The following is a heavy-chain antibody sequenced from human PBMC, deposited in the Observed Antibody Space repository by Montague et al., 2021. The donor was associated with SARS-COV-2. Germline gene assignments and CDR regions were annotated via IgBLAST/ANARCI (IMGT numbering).Heavy chain of an antibody. CDR1: GGSFSGYY. CDR3: ARGTTVTTLFYYYYGMDV. CDR2: INHSGST. V-gene: IGHV4-34*01. Sequence: SETLSLTCAVYGGSFSGYYWSWIRQPPGKGLEWIGAINHSGSTNYNPSLKSRVTISVDTSKNQFSLKLSSVTAADTAVYYCARGTTVTTLFYYYYGMDVWGQGTTVTVSS. D-gene: IGHD4-17*01. J-gene: IGHJ6*02.